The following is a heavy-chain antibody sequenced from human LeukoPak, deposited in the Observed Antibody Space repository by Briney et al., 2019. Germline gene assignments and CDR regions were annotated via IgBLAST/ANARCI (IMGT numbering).Heavy chain of an antibody. J-gene: IGHJ4*02. Sequence: PGGSLRLSCAASGFTVSGNYMSWVRQAPGKELEWVSVIYSGGSTYYADSVKGRFTISRDNSKNTLYLQMNSLRAEDTAVYYCARGDYDFWSGYRDRVFDYWGQGTLVTVSS. V-gene: IGHV3-66*01. CDR1: GFTVSGNY. CDR2: IYSGGST. D-gene: IGHD3-3*01. CDR3: ARGDYDFWSGYRDRVFDY.